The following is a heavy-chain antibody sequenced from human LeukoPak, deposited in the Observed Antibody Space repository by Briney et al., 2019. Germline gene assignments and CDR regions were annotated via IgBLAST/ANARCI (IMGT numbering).Heavy chain of an antibody. J-gene: IGHJ4*02. D-gene: IGHD1-26*01. Sequence: GGSLRLSCAASGFDVVINYMSWVRQAPGKVLEWVSVIYSSGNTQYGGPYYADSVKGRFTISRHNSDNTLYLDMNSLTAEDTAVYYCARDPVGATLPYWGQGTLVTVSS. CDR2: IYSSGNTQYGGP. CDR1: GFDVVINY. V-gene: IGHV3-53*04. CDR3: ARDPVGATLPY.